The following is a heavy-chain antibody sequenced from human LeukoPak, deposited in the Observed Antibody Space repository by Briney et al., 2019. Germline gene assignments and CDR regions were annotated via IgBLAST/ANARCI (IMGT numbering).Heavy chain of an antibody. V-gene: IGHV3-33*06. CDR3: TKDRLTTVTTSTWFDP. CDR1: GFTFSSYG. Sequence: SGGSLRLSCAASGFTFSSYGMHWVRQAPGKGLEWVAVILYDGSNKYYADSVKGRFTISRDNSKNTLYLQMNSLRAEDTAVYYCTKDRLTTVTTSTWFDPWGQGTLVTVSS. D-gene: IGHD4-11*01. CDR2: ILYDGSNK. J-gene: IGHJ5*02.